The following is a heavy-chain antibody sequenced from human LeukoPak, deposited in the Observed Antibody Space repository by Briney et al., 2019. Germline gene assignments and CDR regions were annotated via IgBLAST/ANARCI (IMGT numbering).Heavy chain of an antibody. CDR2: ISFDGTNK. D-gene: IGHD5-24*01. V-gene: IGHV3-30*18. CDR1: GFTFSSYG. Sequence: GGSLRLSCAASGFTFSSYGMHWVRQAPGKGLEWVALISFDGTNKYYADSAKGRFTISRDNSKNTLYLQMNSLRAEDTAVYYCAKDRRLQLPFDYWGQGTLVTVSS. CDR3: AKDRRLQLPFDY. J-gene: IGHJ4*02.